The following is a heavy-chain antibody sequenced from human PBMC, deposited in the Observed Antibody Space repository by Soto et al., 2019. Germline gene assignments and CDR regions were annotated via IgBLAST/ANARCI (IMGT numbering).Heavy chain of an antibody. CDR3: ARKVGVGANLDTSEF. D-gene: IGHD1-26*01. J-gene: IGHJ3*01. CDR1: GYSFSSFG. V-gene: IGHV1-18*01. CDR2: ISFYNGKT. Sequence: QGQLVQSGPEVKKPGASVKVSCKTSGYSFSSFGISWLRRAPGQGPEWMGWISFYNGKTNFAQKFQDRITLTTDTPTTTANREWRSWKSNATPMFSGARKVGVGANLDTSEFWGHATRVTVSS.